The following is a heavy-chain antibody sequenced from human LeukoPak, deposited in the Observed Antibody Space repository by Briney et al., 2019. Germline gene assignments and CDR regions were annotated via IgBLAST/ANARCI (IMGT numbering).Heavy chain of an antibody. CDR3: AASLPNIVVVPATKGPFGY. D-gene: IGHD2-2*01. CDR2: VSGSGGST. Sequence: GGSLRLSCAAFGFTFSSYTMSWVRQAPGKGLEWVSGVSGSGGSTHYADSVKGRFTISRDNSKNTLYLQMNSLRAEDTAVYYCAASLPNIVVVPATKGPFGYWGQGTLVTVSS. V-gene: IGHV3-23*01. J-gene: IGHJ4*02. CDR1: GFTFSSYT.